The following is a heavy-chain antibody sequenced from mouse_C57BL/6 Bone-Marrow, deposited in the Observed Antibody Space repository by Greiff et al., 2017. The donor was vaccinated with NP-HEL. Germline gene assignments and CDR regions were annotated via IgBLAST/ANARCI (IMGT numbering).Heavy chain of an antibody. CDR1: GFTFSDYY. V-gene: IGHV5-16*01. CDR3: ARDRLRFQGYFDV. J-gene: IGHJ1*03. D-gene: IGHD1-1*01. CDR2: INYDGSST. Sequence: EVQVVESEGGLVQPGSSMKLSCTASGFTFSDYYMAWVRQVPEKGLEWVANINYDGSSTYYLDSLKSRFIISRDNAKNILYLQMSSLKSEDTATYYCARDRLRFQGYFDVWGTGTTVTVSS.